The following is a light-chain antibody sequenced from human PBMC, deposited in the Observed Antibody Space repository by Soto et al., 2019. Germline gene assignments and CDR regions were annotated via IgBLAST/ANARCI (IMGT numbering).Light chain of an antibody. Sequence: AIRMTQSPSSFSASTGDRFTITCMASQGISSYLAWYQQKPGKARKLLIYAASTLQSGVTSRFSGSGSGTDFTLTIGCLQSEDFATYYCQQSYSTPLTFGHGTQVEIK. CDR2: AAS. CDR1: QGISSY. V-gene: IGKV1-8*01. CDR3: QQSYSTPLT. J-gene: IGKJ4*01.